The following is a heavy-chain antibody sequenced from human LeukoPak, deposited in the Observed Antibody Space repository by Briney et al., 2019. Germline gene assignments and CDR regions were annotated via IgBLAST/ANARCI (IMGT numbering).Heavy chain of an antibody. CDR2: VSASSSYI. V-gene: IGHV3-21*01. J-gene: IGHJ4*02. CDR1: GFTLTNFG. CDR3: ARERDCGRASCVAYYFDH. D-gene: IGHD2-2*01. Sequence: GGSLRLSCAASGFTLTNFGMDWVRQAPGKGLEWVSSVSASSSYIYYADSVKGRFTISRDNAQNSLYLQMNSLRAEDTAVYYCARERDCGRASCVAYYFDHWSQGTLVTVSS.